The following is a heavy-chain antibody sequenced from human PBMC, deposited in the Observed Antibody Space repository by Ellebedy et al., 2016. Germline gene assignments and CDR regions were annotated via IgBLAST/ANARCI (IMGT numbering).Heavy chain of an antibody. CDR2: IAWNGAWI. D-gene: IGHD3-10*01. J-gene: IGHJ4*01. Sequence: SLKISXGASGFDFDENAMHWVRQRPGKGLEWVARIAWNGAWIAYADSVKGRFTISRDNKKNFLYLQMSSLRVQDTAFYYCVSGRYGTGSQSYYFDKWGRGTLVTVSS. CDR1: GFDFDENA. CDR3: VSGRYGTGSQSYYFDK. V-gene: IGHV3-9*01.